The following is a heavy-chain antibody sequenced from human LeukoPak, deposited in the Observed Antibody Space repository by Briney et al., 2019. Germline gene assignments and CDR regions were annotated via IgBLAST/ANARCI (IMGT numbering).Heavy chain of an antibody. D-gene: IGHD4-17*01. Sequence: SETLSLTCTVSGGSISSSSYYWGWIRQPPGKGLEWIGSIYYSGSTYYNPSLKSRVTISVDTSKNQFSLKLSSVTAADTAVYYCARGGRTTWHGMDVWGQGTTVTVSS. V-gene: IGHV4-39*07. CDR1: GGSISSSSYY. CDR2: IYYSGST. J-gene: IGHJ6*02. CDR3: ARGGRTTWHGMDV.